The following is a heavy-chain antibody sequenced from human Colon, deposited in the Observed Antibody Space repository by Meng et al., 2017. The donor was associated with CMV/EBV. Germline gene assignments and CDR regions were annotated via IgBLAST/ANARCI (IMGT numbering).Heavy chain of an antibody. J-gene: IGHJ4*02. CDR1: GFTVSSTY. CDR2: IYSGGGT. Sequence: GGSLRLSCAASGFTVSSTYMSWVRQAPGKGLEWVSVIYSGGGTYYADSVKGRFAISRDNSKNTLYLQMNRLRPEDTAIFYCARGYGPAAIIDFWGQGMLVTVSS. D-gene: IGHD2-2*01. CDR3: ARGYGPAAIIDF. V-gene: IGHV3-53*05.